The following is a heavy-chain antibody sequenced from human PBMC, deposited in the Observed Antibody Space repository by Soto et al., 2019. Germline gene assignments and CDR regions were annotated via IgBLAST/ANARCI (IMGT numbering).Heavy chain of an antibody. CDR3: AKDGDIVPGAHFDY. J-gene: IGHJ4*02. CDR2: ITGSGGRT. D-gene: IGHD5-12*01. Sequence: GGSLRLSCEGSGLTVHAYALSWVRQAPGKGLEWVSAITGSGGRTFYADSVKGRFTISRDNSKTTLYLQMTSLRADDTAIYFSAKDGDIVPGAHFDYWGQGAPVTVSS. V-gene: IGHV3-23*01. CDR1: GLTVHAYA.